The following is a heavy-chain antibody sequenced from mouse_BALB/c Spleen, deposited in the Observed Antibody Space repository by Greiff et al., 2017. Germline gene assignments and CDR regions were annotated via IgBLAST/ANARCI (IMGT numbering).Heavy chain of an antibody. J-gene: IGHJ2*01. CDR1: GYTFTSYW. CDR3: HYYGSTLDY. Sequence: QVQLQQPGAELVKPGASVKMSCKASGYTFTSYWMHWVKQRPGQGLEWIGVIDPSDSYTSYNQKFKGKATLTVDTSSSTAYMQLSSLTSEDSAVYYCHYYGSTLDYGGQGTTLTVSS. D-gene: IGHD1-1*01. CDR2: IDPSDSYT. V-gene: IGHV1S127*01.